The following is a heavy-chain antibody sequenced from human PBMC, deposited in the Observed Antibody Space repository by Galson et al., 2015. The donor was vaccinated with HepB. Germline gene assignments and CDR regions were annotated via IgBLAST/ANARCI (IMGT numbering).Heavy chain of an antibody. D-gene: IGHD3-3*01. CDR1: GFTFSSYW. Sequence: SLRLSCAASGFTFSSYWMSWVRQAPGKGLEWVANIKQDGSEKNYVGSVKGRFTISRDNAKNSLYLQMNSLRAEDTAVYYCAGDVPFGVVWGQGTLVTVSS. V-gene: IGHV3-7*01. CDR2: IKQDGSEK. CDR3: AGDVPFGVV. J-gene: IGHJ1*01.